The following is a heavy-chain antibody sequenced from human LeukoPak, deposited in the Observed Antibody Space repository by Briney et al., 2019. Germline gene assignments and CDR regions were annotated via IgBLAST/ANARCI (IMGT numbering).Heavy chain of an antibody. J-gene: IGHJ5*02. Sequence: SETLSLTCTVSGVSISSSSYYWGWIRQPPGKGLEWIGSIYYSGSTYYNPSLKSRVTISVDTSKNQFSLKLSSVTAADTAVYYCARDSLTWIQLLSWFDPWGQGTLVTVSS. V-gene: IGHV4-39*07. D-gene: IGHD5-18*01. CDR1: GVSISSSSYY. CDR3: ARDSLTWIQLLSWFDP. CDR2: IYYSGST.